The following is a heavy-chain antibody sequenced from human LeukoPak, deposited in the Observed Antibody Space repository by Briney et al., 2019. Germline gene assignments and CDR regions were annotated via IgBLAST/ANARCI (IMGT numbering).Heavy chain of an antibody. Sequence: GGSLRLSCAASGFTFSSYGMHWVRQAPGKGLEWVAVIWYDGSNKYYADSVKGRFTISRDNSKNTLYLQMNSLRAEDTAVYYCASQRSYYGSGSFFDYWGQGTLVTVSS. J-gene: IGHJ4*02. CDR1: GFTFSSYG. D-gene: IGHD3-10*01. CDR2: IWYDGSNK. V-gene: IGHV3-33*01. CDR3: ASQRSYYGSGSFFDY.